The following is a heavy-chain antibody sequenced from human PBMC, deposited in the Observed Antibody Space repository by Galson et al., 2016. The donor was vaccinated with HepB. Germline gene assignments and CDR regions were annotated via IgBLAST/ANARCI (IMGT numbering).Heavy chain of an antibody. CDR1: GFAFSTYT. Sequence: SLRLSCAASGFAFSTYTMHWVRQAPGKGLEWVALIYYDGSDKYYADSLQGRFTISRDNSKNTLYLQMHSLRAEDTAVYYYARPSGSYSPSFDYWGQGTLVTVSS. J-gene: IGHJ4*02. V-gene: IGHV3-33*01. D-gene: IGHD1-26*01. CDR3: ARPSGSYSPSFDY. CDR2: IYYDGSDK.